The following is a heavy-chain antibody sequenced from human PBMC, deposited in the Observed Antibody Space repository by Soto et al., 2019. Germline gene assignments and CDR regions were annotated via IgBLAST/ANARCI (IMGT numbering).Heavy chain of an antibody. CDR3: ARGATIAARPLYFDY. CDR2: IIPIFGTA. CDR1: GYTFSSYA. J-gene: IGHJ4*02. V-gene: IGHV1-69*13. D-gene: IGHD6-6*01. Sequence: SVKVSCKASGYTFSSYAISWVRQAPGQGLEWMGGIIPIFGTANYAQKFQGRVTITADESTSTAYMELSSLRSEDTAVYYCARGATIAARPLYFDYWGQGTLVTVSS.